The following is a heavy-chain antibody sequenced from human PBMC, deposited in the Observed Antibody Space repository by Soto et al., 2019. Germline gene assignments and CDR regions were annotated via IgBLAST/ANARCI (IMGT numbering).Heavy chain of an antibody. CDR2: IYPGDSDT. J-gene: IGHJ3*02. CDR3: ASPFYGSGSHSDAFDI. D-gene: IGHD3-10*01. CDR1: GYSFTSYW. Sequence: GESLKISCKGSGYSFTSYWIGWVRQMPGKGLEWMGIIYPGDSDTRYSPSFQGQVTISADKSISTAYLQWSSLKASDTAVYYCASPFYGSGSHSDAFDIWGQGTMVT. V-gene: IGHV5-51*01.